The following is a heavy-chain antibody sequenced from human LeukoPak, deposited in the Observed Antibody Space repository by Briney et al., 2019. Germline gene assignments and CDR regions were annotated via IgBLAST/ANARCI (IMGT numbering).Heavy chain of an antibody. CDR1: GDSNSTYY. J-gene: IGHJ4*02. CDR3: ARDAYSPFDY. V-gene: IGHV4-4*09. Sequence: SETLSLTCTVTGDSNSTYYRNWIRQPPGKGLEWIGYIYTSGSTYYNPSLKSRVTMSVDMSKNQFSLKLSSVTAADTAVYYCARDAYSPFDYWGQGTLVTVSS. D-gene: IGHD5-24*01. CDR2: IYTSGST.